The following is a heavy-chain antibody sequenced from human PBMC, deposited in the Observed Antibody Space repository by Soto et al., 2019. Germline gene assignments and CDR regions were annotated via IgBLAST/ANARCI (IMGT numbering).Heavy chain of an antibody. CDR1: GFTFSSYA. J-gene: IGHJ4*02. CDR2: ISYDGSNK. D-gene: IGHD1-26*01. CDR3: ARVGLIIVY. Sequence: QVQLVESGGGVVQPGRSLRLSCAASGFTFSSYAMHWVRQAPGKGLEWVAVISYDGSNKYYADSVKGRFTISRDNSKNTLYLQMNSLRAEDTAVYYCARVGLIIVYWGQGTLVTVSS. V-gene: IGHV3-30-3*01.